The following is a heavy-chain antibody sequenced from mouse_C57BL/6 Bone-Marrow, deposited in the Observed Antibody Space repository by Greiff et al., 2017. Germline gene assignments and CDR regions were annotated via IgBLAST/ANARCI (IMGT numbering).Heavy chain of an antibody. J-gene: IGHJ2*01. D-gene: IGHD1-1*01. CDR1: GYTFTSYG. CDR2: IYPRSGNT. Sequence: QVQLQQSGAELARPGASVKLSCKASGYTFTSYGISWVKQRTGQGLEWIGEIYPRSGNTYYNEKFKGKATLTADKSSSTAYMELRSLTSEDSAVYFCARSNYGSSPDYWGQGTTLTVSS. V-gene: IGHV1-81*01. CDR3: ARSNYGSSPDY.